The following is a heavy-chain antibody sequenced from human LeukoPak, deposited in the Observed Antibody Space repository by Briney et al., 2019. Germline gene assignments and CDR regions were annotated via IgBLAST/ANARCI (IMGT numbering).Heavy chain of an antibody. CDR1: GFPFSGSA. D-gene: IGHD3-10*01. CDR3: TRHTAVRGDKGVDY. V-gene: IGHV3-73*01. J-gene: IGHJ4*02. Sequence: GGSLRLSCAASGFPFSGSAMHWVRQASGKGREWVGRIRSKANSYVTAYAASVKGRFTISRDDSKNTAYLQMNSLKTEDTAVYYCTRHTAVRGDKGVDYWGQGTLVTVSS. CDR2: IRSKANSYVT.